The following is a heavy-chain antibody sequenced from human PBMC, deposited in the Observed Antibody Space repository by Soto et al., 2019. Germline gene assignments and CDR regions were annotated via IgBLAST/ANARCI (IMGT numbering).Heavy chain of an antibody. V-gene: IGHV1-18*01. CDR3: AGGRYGDY. Sequence: QVHLVQSGAEVKKPGASVKVSCQGSGYAFTTYGITWVRQAPGQGLEWMGWISAHNGNTNYAQKLQGRVTVTRDTSTSTAYMELRRLRYDDTAVYYCAGGRYGDYGGQGALVTVSS. D-gene: IGHD1-1*01. J-gene: IGHJ4*02. CDR2: ISAHNGNT. CDR1: GYAFTTYG.